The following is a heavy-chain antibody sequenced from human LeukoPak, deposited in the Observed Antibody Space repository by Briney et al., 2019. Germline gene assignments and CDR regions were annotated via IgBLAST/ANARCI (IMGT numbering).Heavy chain of an antibody. CDR1: RLTFTYW. J-gene: IGHJ4*02. V-gene: IGHV3-7*01. CDR2: IKQDGGEK. CDR3: ASSFSDDFWSGHF. Sequence: QSGGSLRLSCAASRLTFTYWMSWVRQAPGKGLEWVANIKQDGGEKYYVDSVKGRFTIFRDNSKKSLYLQMNSLRAEDTAVYYCASSFSDDFWSGHFWGQGTLVTVSS. D-gene: IGHD3-3*01.